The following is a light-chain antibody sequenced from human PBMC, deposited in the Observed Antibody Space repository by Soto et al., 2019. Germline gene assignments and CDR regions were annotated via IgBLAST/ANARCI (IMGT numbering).Light chain of an antibody. Sequence: QSVLTQPPSASGAPGQRVTISCSGSSSNIGSNYVYWYQQLPGTAPKVLIDWSNQRPSGVPNLFSGSKSATSASLAISGLRSEDEADYYCPAWDDRLSRYVFGTGTKLTVL. CDR2: WSN. CDR1: SSNIGSNY. V-gene: IGLV1-47*01. J-gene: IGLJ1*01. CDR3: PAWDDRLSRYV.